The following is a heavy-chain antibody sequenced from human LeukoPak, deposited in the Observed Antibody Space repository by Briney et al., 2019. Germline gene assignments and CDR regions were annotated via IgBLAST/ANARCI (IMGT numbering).Heavy chain of an antibody. CDR3: ARGSSGSYLAL. CDR2: IYYSGST. V-gene: IGHV4-31*03. D-gene: IGHD3-10*01. CDR1: GGSISSGGYY. Sequence: SETLSLTCTVSGGSISSGGYYWSWIRQHPGKGLEWIGYIYYSGSTYYNPFLKSRVTISVDTSKNQFSLKLSSVTAADTAVYYCARGSSGSYLALWGQGTLVTVSS. J-gene: IGHJ4*02.